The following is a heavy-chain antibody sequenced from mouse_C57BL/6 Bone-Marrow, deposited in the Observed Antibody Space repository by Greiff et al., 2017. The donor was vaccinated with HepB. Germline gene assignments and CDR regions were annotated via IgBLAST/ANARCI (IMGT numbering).Heavy chain of an antibody. CDR2: IDPEDGET. CDR1: GFNITDYY. D-gene: IGHD1-1*01. J-gene: IGHJ1*03. V-gene: IGHV14-2*01. CDR3: ATYYGSSYDWYFDV. Sequence: VQLKQSGAELVKPGASVKLSCTASGFNITDYYMHWVKQRTEQGLEWIGRIDPEDGETKYAPKFQGKATITADTSSNTASLQLSSLPSEDTAVYYCATYYGSSYDWYFDVWGTGTTVTVSS.